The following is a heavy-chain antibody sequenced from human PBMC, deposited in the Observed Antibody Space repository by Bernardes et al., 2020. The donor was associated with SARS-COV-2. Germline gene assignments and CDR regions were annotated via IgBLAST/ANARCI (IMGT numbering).Heavy chain of an antibody. CDR2: ITWNSDSA. V-gene: IGHV3-9*01. J-gene: IGHJ5*02. CDR1: GFTFDDYA. D-gene: IGHD3-9*01. Sequence: GGSLRLSCEASGFTFDDYAMHWVRQAPGKGLEWVSSITWNSDSAGYADSVKGRFTIFRDNANKSLFLQMNSLRLEDTALYYCVKGSSSGITVYGHGSGWFAPWGQGTRVTVSS. CDR3: VKGSSSGITVYGHGSGWFAP.